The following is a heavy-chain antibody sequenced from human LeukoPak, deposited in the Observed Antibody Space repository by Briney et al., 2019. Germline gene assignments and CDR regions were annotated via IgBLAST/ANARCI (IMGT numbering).Heavy chain of an antibody. CDR1: DSSLTFYW. D-gene: IGHD6-13*01. Sequence: GESLKISCKDFDSSLTFYWISWVRQMPGKGLEWMGKIALSDSQATYNPSFQGQVTISADKSISTAYLQWSSLKASDTAMYYCASRVAGYSSSWYTWDFDYWGQGTLVTVSS. CDR2: IALSDSQA. CDR3: ASRVAGYSSSWYTWDFDY. V-gene: IGHV5-10-1*04. J-gene: IGHJ4*02.